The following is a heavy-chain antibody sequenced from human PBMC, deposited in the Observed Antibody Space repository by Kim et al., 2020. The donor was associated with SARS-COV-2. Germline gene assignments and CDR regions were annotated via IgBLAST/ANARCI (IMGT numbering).Heavy chain of an antibody. Sequence: SETLSLTCTVSGGSISSSSYYWGWIRQPPGKGLEWIGSIYYSGSTYYNPSLKSRVTISVDTSKNQFSLKLSSVTAADTAVYYCARHYLGYQLLAPFDYWGQGTLVTVSS. V-gene: IGHV4-39*01. J-gene: IGHJ4*02. CDR2: IYYSGST. CDR3: ARHYLGYQLLAPFDY. D-gene: IGHD2-2*01. CDR1: GGSISSSSYY.